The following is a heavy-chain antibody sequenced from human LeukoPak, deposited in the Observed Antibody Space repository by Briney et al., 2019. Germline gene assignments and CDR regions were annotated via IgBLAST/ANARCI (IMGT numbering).Heavy chain of an antibody. CDR2: INHSGST. V-gene: IGHV4-34*01. Sequence: SETLSLTCAVYGGSFSGYYWSWIRQPPGKGLEWIGEINHSGSTNYNPSLKSRVTISVDTSKNQFSLKLSSVTAADTAVYYCARLGRVGYCSSTSCYSLGYYYYMDVWGKGTTVTVSS. J-gene: IGHJ6*03. D-gene: IGHD2-2*01. CDR3: ARLGRVGYCSSTSCYSLGYYYYMDV. CDR1: GGSFSGYY.